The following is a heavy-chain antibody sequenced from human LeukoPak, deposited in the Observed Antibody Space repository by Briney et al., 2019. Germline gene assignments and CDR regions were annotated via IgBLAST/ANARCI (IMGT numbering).Heavy chain of an antibody. CDR2: IIPILGIA. CDR3: ARDLGYNWNYWFDP. J-gene: IGHJ5*02. Sequence: SVKVSCKASGGTFSSYAISWVRQAPGQGLEWMGRIIPILGIANYAQKFQGRVTITADKSTSTAYMELSSLRSEDTAVYYCARDLGYNWNYWFDPRGQGTLVTVSS. V-gene: IGHV1-69*04. CDR1: GGTFSSYA. D-gene: IGHD1-7*01.